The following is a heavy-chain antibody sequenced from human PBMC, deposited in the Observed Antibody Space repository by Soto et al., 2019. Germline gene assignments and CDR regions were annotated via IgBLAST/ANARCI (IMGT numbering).Heavy chain of an antibody. CDR3: ARDYRSRSGGMDV. CDR1: GGSINGGDYH. CDR2: IYYSGST. Sequence: PSETLSLTCTVSGGSINGGDYHWTWIRQTPGKGLEWIGAIYYSGSTYYNPSLKSRIRISVDTSKNQFSLKLSSVTAADTAVYYCARDYRSRSGGMDVWGQGAMVTVSS. V-gene: IGHV4-30-4*01. J-gene: IGHJ6*02.